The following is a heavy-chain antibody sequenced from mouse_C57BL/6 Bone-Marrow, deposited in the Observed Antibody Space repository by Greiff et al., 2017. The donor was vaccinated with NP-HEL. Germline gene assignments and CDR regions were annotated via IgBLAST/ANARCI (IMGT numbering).Heavy chain of an antibody. CDR1: GFTFSSYA. D-gene: IGHD3-3*01. J-gene: IGHJ2*01. CDR3: ARDPGWDRNFDY. V-gene: IGHV5-4*01. CDR2: ISDGGSYT. Sequence: EVKVVESGGGLVKPGGSLKLSCAASGFTFSSYAMSWVRQTPEKRLEWVATISDGGSYTYYPDNVKGRFTISRDNAKNNLYLQMSHLKSEDTAMYYCARDPGWDRNFDYWGQGTTLTVSS.